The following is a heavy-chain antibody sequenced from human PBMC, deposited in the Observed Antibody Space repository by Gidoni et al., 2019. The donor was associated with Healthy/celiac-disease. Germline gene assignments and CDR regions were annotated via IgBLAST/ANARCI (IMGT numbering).Heavy chain of an antibody. J-gene: IGHJ1*01. Sequence: QVQLVESGGGVVQPGRSLSRSCAASGFTFSSYGMHWVRQAPGKGLEWVAVIWYDGSNKYYADSVKGRFTISRDNSKNTLYLQMNSLRAEDTAVYYCARATGGSYYAEYFQHWGQGTLVTVSS. CDR3: ARATGGSYYAEYFQH. CDR2: IWYDGSNK. D-gene: IGHD1-26*01. V-gene: IGHV3-33*01. CDR1: GFTFSSYG.